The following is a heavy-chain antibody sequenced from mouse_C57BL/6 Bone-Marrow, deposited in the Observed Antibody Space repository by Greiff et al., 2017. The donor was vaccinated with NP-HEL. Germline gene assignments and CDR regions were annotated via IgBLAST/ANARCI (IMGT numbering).Heavy chain of an antibody. CDR3: ARDGNYKNFYV. D-gene: IGHD2-1*01. CDR2: IDPSDSYT. J-gene: IGHJ1*03. V-gene: IGHV1-69*01. Sequence: QVQLQQPGAELVMPGASVKLSCKASGYTFTSYWMHWVKQRPGQGLEWIGEIDPSDSYTNYNQKFKGKSPLTVDKFSSTANMQLSSLTSEDSAVYYCARDGNYKNFYVWGTGTTVTVSS. CDR1: GYTFTSYW.